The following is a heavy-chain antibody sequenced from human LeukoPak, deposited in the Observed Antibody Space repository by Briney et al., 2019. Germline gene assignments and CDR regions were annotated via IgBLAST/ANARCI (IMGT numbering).Heavy chain of an antibody. CDR3: AKDEVAVAGTRDYFDY. J-gene: IGHJ4*02. CDR1: GFTFDDYA. V-gene: IGHV3-9*01. CDR2: ISWNSGSI. Sequence: GRSLRLSCAASGFTFDDYAMHWVRQAPGKGLEWVSGISWNSGSIGYADSVKGRFTISRDNAKNSLYLQMNSLRAEDTALYYCAKDEVAVAGTRDYFDYWGQGTLVTVSS. D-gene: IGHD6-19*01.